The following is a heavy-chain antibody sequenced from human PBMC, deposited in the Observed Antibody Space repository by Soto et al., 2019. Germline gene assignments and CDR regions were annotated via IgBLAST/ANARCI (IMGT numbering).Heavy chain of an antibody. V-gene: IGHV4-34*01. D-gene: IGHD6-13*01. J-gene: IGHJ5*02. Sequence: SETLSLTCAVYGGSFSGYYWSWIRQPPGKGLEWIGEINHSGSTNYNPSLKSRVTISVDTSKNQFSLKLSSVTAADTAVYYCARGIIAAAGSGLCWFDPWGQGTLVTVSS. CDR1: GGSFSGYY. CDR3: ARGIIAAAGSGLCWFDP. CDR2: INHSGST.